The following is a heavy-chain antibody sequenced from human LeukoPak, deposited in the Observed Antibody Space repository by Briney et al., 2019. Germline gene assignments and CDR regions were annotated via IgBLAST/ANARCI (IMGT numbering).Heavy chain of an antibody. CDR3: ARDDCSSSSCYHNWFDP. J-gene: IGHJ5*02. D-gene: IGHD2-2*01. CDR2: INQDGSEK. V-gene: IGHV3-7*01. CDR1: GFTFSSYW. Sequence: GGSLRLSCAASGFTFSSYWMSWVRQAPGKGLEWVANINQDGSEKYYVDSVKGRFTISRDNAKTSLYLQMNSLRAEDTAVYYCARDDCSSSSCYHNWFDPWGQGTLVTVSS.